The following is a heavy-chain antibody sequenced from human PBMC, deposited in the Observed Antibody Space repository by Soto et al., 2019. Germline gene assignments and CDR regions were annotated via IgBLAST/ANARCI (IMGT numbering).Heavy chain of an antibody. Sequence: GGSLRLSCAASGFSFDDYAMHWVRQAPGKGLEWVSGISWNSGTIGYADSVKGRFTVSRDNAKNSLYLQMNSLRAEDTALYYCAKSTGGTANGMGVWGQGTTVTVSS. CDR1: GFSFDDYA. V-gene: IGHV3-9*01. CDR3: AKSTGGTANGMGV. CDR2: ISWNSGTI. D-gene: IGHD2-8*02. J-gene: IGHJ6*02.